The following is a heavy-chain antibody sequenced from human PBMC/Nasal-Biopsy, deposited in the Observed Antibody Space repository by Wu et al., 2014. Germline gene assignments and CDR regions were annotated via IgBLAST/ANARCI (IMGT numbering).Heavy chain of an antibody. Sequence: ASIYYSGRTYFNPSLKSRVTIFVDTSKNQFSLKLSSVTAADTAVYYCARGLFRINMIVVVMTSAEYYFDYWGQGTLVTVSS. J-gene: IGHJ4*02. V-gene: IGHV4-39*01. CDR3: ARGLFRINMIVVVMTSAEYYFDY. CDR2: IYYSGRT. D-gene: IGHD3-22*01.